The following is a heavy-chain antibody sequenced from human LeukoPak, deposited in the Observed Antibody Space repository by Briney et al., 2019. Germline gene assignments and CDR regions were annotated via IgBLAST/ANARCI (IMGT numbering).Heavy chain of an antibody. J-gene: IGHJ6*02. CDR1: GFIFSSYS. Sequence: PGGSLRLSCAASGFIFSSYSMNWVRQAPGKGLEWVSYISSSSSVIYYADSVKGRFTISRDNAKKSLYLQMNSLRAEDTAVYYCARDQVLWFGELTSYYYYGMDVWGQGTTVTVSS. D-gene: IGHD3-10*01. CDR2: ISSSSSVI. V-gene: IGHV3-48*04. CDR3: ARDQVLWFGELTSYYYYGMDV.